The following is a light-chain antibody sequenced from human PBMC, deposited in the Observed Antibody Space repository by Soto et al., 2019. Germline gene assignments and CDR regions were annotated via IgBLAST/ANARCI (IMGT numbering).Light chain of an antibody. Sequence: AIRLTQSPSSLPASTGDRVTITCRASQGITSYLAWYQQKPGKAPKPLIYAPSTLQRGVPSRFSGSESGTDCTLTFSCLQSEDFATYYCQQYYSYPRTFGQGTKVEFK. J-gene: IGKJ1*01. CDR1: QGITSY. CDR3: QQYYSYPRT. V-gene: IGKV1-8*01. CDR2: APS.